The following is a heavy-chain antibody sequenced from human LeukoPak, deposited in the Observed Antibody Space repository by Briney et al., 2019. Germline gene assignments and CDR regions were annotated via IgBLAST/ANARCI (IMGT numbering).Heavy chain of an antibody. Sequence: SETLSLTCTVSGGSINSYYWSWIRQPPGKGLEWIGYIYYSGSTNYNPSLKSRVTISVDTSKNQFSLKLSSVTAADTAVYYCVRHDGRGGATMGAFDSWGQGSLVTVSS. D-gene: IGHD4/OR15-4a*01. CDR3: VRHDGRGGATMGAFDS. CDR1: GGSINSYY. CDR2: IYYSGST. J-gene: IGHJ5*01. V-gene: IGHV4-59*01.